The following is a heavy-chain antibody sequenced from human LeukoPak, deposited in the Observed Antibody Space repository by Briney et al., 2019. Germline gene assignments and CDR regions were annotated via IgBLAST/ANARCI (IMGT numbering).Heavy chain of an antibody. J-gene: IGHJ6*03. CDR1: GGSISTYY. V-gene: IGHV4-59*01. Sequence: SETLSLTCTASGGSISTYYWSWIRQPPGKGLEWIGYIYYSGSTNYNPSLKSRVTISVDTSKNQFSLRLSSVTAADTAVYYCARGSVGASTDYYYYYMDVWGKGTTVTVSS. CDR3: ARGSVGASTDYYYYYMDV. D-gene: IGHD1-26*01. CDR2: IYYSGST.